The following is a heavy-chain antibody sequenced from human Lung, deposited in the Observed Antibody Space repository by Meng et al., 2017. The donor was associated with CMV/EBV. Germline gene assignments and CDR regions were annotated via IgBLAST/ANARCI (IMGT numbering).Heavy chain of an antibody. D-gene: IGHD3-3*01. J-gene: IGHJ4*02. CDR1: GGSFSGYC. V-gene: IGHV4-34*01. CDR3: ARCFRGGGTQRRFGVFRSSYFFDY. Sequence: SETLSLTCAVYGGSFSGYCWSWIRQPPGKGLEWIGEINHSGTTNYNPSLESRVTISVDTSKNQFSLKLSSVTAADTAVYYCARCFRGGGTQRRFGVFRSSYFFDYWGLGTLVTVSS. CDR2: INHSGTT.